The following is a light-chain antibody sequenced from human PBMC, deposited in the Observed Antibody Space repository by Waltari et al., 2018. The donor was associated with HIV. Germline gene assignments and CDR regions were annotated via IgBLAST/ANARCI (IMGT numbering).Light chain of an antibody. J-gene: IGLJ2*01. Sequence: QSALTQPASVSGSPGQSITISCDLNDNEYVSWYQRHPGKAPKVIIYEVTNRPSGLSNRFSGSKSGNTATLTISGLQPEDEAYYFCTSCISGTSPVFGRGTRVTVL. CDR1: DLNDNEY. CDR3: TSCISGTSPV. CDR2: EVT. V-gene: IGLV2-14*01.